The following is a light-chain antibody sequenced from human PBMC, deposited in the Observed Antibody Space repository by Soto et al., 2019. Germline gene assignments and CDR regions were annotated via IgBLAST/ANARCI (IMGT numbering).Light chain of an antibody. V-gene: IGKV3-15*01. CDR2: GPS. J-gene: IGKJ4*01. CDR3: QQYYDWPLS. Sequence: ELVMTQSPATLSVSPGERATLFCRASQGVNTYFAWYQQKPGQAPRLLIYGPSTRATGIPARFSGSESGTEFTLTISSLHAEDFAVYYCQQYYDWPLSCGGGTKVDVK. CDR1: QGVNTY.